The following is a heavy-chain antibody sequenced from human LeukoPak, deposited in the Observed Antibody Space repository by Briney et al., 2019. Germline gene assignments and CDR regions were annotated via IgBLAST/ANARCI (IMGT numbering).Heavy chain of an antibody. V-gene: IGHV3-30*18. Sequence: GGSLRLSCAASGFTFSSYAMHWVRQAPAGKGLEWVAVISYDGSNKFYPDSVNGRFTISRDNSKNTLYLQMNSLRAADTAVYYCAKPWGSYYSDAFDIWGQGTMVTVSS. J-gene: IGHJ3*02. CDR3: AKPWGSYYSDAFDI. CDR1: GFTFSSYA. CDR2: ISYDGSNK. D-gene: IGHD3-16*01.